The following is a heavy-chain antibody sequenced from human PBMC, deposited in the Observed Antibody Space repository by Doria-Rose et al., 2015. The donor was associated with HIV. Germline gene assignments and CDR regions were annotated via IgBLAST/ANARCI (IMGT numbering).Heavy chain of an antibody. CDR2: IWYDGSNK. CDR1: GFTFNSYG. V-gene: IGHV3-33*01. Sequence: QVQLVQSGRGVVQPGRSLRLSCAASGFTFNSYGMHWVRQAPGKGLGWVALIWYDGSNKYYADSVKGRFTISRDNSKNTLYLQINSLRAEDTAVYYCARGQWLAPFDYWGQGTLVTVSS. J-gene: IGHJ4*02. CDR3: ARGQWLAPFDY. D-gene: IGHD6-19*01.